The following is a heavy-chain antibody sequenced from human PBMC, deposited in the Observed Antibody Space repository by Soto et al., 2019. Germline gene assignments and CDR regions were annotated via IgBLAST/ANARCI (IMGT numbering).Heavy chain of an antibody. CDR3: AKGIYTNSRLYFDC. D-gene: IGHD2-2*02. V-gene: IGHV3-23*01. CDR1: GFTFSSFA. J-gene: IGHJ4*02. CDR2: ISGGGGTT. Sequence: EVQLLESGGGLLQPGGSLRLSCGVSGFTFSSFAMSWVRQAPGKGLEWVSFISGGGGTTYYTDSVKGRFTISRDNSKNTLYLQMNSLRAEDTAVYYCAKGIYTNSRLYFDCWGQGTLVTVSS.